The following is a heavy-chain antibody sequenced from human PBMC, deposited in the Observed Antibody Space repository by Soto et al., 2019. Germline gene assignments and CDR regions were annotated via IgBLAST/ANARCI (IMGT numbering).Heavy chain of an antibody. CDR2: ISGNSESI. V-gene: IGHV3-23*01. J-gene: IGHJ4*02. Sequence: EVQLLESGGGLVQPGGSLRLSCAASGFTFRSYGISWVRRAPGQGLAWVSGISGNSESIYYADSVKGRFTISRDNSKNTLYLEMNSLRAEDTAVYHCAKDHGYNYGGSGGQNDFWGEGTLVTVSS. CDR3: AKDHGYNYGGSGGQNDF. D-gene: IGHD5-12*01. CDR1: GFTFRSYG.